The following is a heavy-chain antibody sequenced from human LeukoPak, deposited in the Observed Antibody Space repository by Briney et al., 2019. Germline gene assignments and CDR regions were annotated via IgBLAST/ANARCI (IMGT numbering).Heavy chain of an antibody. CDR1: GFTFSSYG. D-gene: IGHD3-10*01. J-gene: IGHJ6*02. CDR3: AKDYYGSGSSSCGMDV. V-gene: IGHV3-30*19. Sequence: GGSLRLSCAASGFTFSSYGTHWVRQAPGKGLEWVAMISYDGSNKYYADSVKGRFTISRDNSKNTLYLQMNSLKTEDTAVYFCAKDYYGSGSSSCGMDVWGQGTTVTVSS. CDR2: ISYDGSNK.